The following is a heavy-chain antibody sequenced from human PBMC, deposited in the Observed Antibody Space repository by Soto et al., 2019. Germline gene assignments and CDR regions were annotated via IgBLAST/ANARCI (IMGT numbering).Heavy chain of an antibody. CDR2: ISYDGSNK. CDR1: GFTFSSNG. V-gene: IGHV3-30*03. Sequence: PGGSLRLSCAASGFTFSSNGMHWVRQAPGKGLEWMAVISYDGSNKYYADSVKGRFTISRDNSKNTLYLQMNSLRAEDTAVYYCARARLGWKWLRLSAFDIWGQGTMVTVSS. J-gene: IGHJ3*02. CDR3: ARARLGWKWLRLSAFDI. D-gene: IGHD5-12*01.